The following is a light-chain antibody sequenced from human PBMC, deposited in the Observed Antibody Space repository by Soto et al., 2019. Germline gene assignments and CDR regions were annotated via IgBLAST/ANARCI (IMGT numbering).Light chain of an antibody. Sequence: YELTQPPSVSVAPGQTARITCGGNKIGTKSVHWYQQKPGQAPVLVVFDDSDRPSGIPERFSGSNSGNTATLTISRVEAGDEADYYCQVWDSSTYQNVVFGGGTKVTVL. CDR3: QVWDSSTYQNVV. J-gene: IGLJ2*01. CDR1: KIGTKS. CDR2: DDS. V-gene: IGLV3-21*02.